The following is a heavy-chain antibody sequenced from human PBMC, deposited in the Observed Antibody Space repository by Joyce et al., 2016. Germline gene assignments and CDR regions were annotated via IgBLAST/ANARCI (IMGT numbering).Heavy chain of an antibody. D-gene: IGHD3-9*01. J-gene: IGHJ4*02. CDR2: ISYNGESI. CDR3: VKDMLRYCEWRFDS. Sequence: QLVESGGGLVQPGGSLRLSCSASGFTFSSSAMHWVRQSSGKGLEYVSGISYNGESIYYADSVKGRVTIARDNSKNTVSLQMNRLKTEATAVYFCVKDMLRYCEWRFDSWGEGSLVTVSS. V-gene: IGHV3-64D*06. CDR1: GFTFSSSA.